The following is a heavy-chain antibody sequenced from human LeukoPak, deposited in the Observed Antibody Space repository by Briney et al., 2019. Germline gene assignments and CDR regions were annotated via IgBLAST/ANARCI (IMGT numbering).Heavy chain of an antibody. CDR3: AREGGYSHAFDY. V-gene: IGHV3-74*01. D-gene: IGHD3-22*01. J-gene: IGHJ4*02. Sequence: GGSQRLSCAAPGFTFSSYWMYWVRQAPGKGLVWVSRINSDGSSTSHADSVKGRFTISRDNAKNTLYLQMNSLRAEDTAVYYCAREGGYSHAFDYWGQGTLVTVSS. CDR1: GFTFSSYW. CDR2: INSDGSST.